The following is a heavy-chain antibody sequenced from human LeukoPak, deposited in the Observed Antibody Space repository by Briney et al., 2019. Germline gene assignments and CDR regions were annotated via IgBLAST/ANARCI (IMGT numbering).Heavy chain of an antibody. J-gene: IGHJ4*02. CDR3: AKDPPHYRVWDDYESTALSY. V-gene: IGHV3-13*01. CDR1: GFTFSSYD. Sequence: GGSLRLSCAASGFTFSSYDIHWVRQATGKGLEWVSCIGTAGETYYPGSVKGRFTISRDNSKNTLYLQMTSLRAVDTAVYYCAKDPPHYRVWDDYESTALSYWGQGTLVTVSS. D-gene: IGHD3-22*01. CDR2: IGTAGET.